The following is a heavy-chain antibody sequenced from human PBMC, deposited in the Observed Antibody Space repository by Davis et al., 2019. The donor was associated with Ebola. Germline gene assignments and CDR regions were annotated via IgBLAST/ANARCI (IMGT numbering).Heavy chain of an antibody. V-gene: IGHV4-34*01. D-gene: IGHD3-16*01. J-gene: IGHJ4*02. CDR2: INHSGST. CDR1: GASITYHY. CDR3: ARAVITGGQ. Sequence: SETLSLTCTVSGASITYHYWTWIRQPPGKGLEWIGEINHSGSTNYNPSLKSRVTISVDTSKNQFSLKLNSVTAADTAIYYCARAVITGGQWGQGTLVTVSS.